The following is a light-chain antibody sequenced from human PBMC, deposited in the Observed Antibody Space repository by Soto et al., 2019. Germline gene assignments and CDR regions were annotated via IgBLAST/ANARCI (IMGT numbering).Light chain of an antibody. V-gene: IGKV3-11*01. CDR1: QSVSDY. CDR2: DAS. CDR3: QQRGKWPLT. Sequence: EVVLTQSPATLSLSPGERATLSCKASQSVSDYLAWYQQKPAQAPRIVIYDASNRATGVPARFSGSGSGTDFTLTISSLEPEDVAVYYCQQRGKWPLTFGGGTKVDTK. J-gene: IGKJ4*01.